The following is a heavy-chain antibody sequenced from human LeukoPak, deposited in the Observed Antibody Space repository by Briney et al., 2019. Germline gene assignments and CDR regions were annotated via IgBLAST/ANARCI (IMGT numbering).Heavy chain of an antibody. Sequence: SETLSLTCTVSGGSISSYYWSWIRRPPGKGLEWIGYIYYSGSTNYNPSLKSRVTISVDTSKNQFSLKLSSVTAADTAVYYCARVPVGILRFDYWGQGTLVTVSS. CDR3: ARVPVGILRFDY. V-gene: IGHV4-59*08. CDR1: GGSISSYY. J-gene: IGHJ4*02. D-gene: IGHD4-17*01. CDR2: IYYSGST.